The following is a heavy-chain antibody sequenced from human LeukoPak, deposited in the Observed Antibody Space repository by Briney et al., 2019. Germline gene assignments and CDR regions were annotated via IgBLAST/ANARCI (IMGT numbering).Heavy chain of an antibody. D-gene: IGHD6-13*01. J-gene: IGHJ6*03. CDR1: GGSISSGGYY. Sequence: SETLSLTCTVSGGSISSGGYYWSWIRQPPGKGLEWIGYIYHSGSTYYNPSLKSRVTISVDRSKNQFSLKLSSVTAADTAVYYCAGGYSSSPIPYYYYYMDVWGKGTTVTVSS. CDR3: AGGYSSSPIPYYYYYMDV. CDR2: IYHSGST. V-gene: IGHV4-30-2*01.